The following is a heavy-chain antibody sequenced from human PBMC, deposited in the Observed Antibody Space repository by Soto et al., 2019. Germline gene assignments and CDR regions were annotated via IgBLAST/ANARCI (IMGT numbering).Heavy chain of an antibody. CDR3: ARAPLTFRSYGVDV. Sequence: LRLSCAASGFTFSSYWMHWVRQAPGKGLVWVSRINSDGSSTSYADSVKGRFTISRDNAKNTLYLQMNSLRAEDTAVYYCARAPLTFRSYGVDVWGQGTTVTVSS. CDR2: INSDGSST. D-gene: IGHD3-9*01. V-gene: IGHV3-74*01. J-gene: IGHJ6*02. CDR1: GFTFSSYW.